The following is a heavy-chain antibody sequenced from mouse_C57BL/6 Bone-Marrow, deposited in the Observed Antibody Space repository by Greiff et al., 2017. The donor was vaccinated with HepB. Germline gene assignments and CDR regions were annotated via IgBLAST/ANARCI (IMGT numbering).Heavy chain of an antibody. D-gene: IGHD1-1*01. Sequence: QVQLQQPGAELVKPGASVKLSCKASGYTFTSYWMQWVKQRPGQGLEWIGEIDPSDSYTNYNQKFKGKATLTVDTSSSTAYMQLSSLTSEDSAVYYWAYYYGSSYDFDYWGQGTTLTVSS. CDR3: AYYYGSSYDFDY. J-gene: IGHJ2*01. CDR1: GYTFTSYW. CDR2: IDPSDSYT. V-gene: IGHV1-50*01.